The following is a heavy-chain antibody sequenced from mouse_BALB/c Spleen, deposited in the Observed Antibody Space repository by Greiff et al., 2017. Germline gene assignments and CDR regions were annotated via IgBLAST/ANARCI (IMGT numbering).Heavy chain of an antibody. J-gene: IGHJ4*01. Sequence: VKLMESGAELVRPGASVTLSCKASGYTFTDYEMHWVKQTPVHGLEWIGAIDPETGGTAYNQKFKGKATLTADKSSSTAYMELRSLTSEDSAVYYCTRLAPNCSMDYWGQGTSVTVSS. CDR2: IDPETGGT. V-gene: IGHV1-15*01. CDR1: GYTFTDYE. D-gene: IGHD4-1*01. CDR3: TRLAPNCSMDY.